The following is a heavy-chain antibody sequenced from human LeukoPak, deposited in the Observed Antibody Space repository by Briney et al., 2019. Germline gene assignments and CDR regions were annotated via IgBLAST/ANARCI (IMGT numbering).Heavy chain of an antibody. CDR2: IYYSGST. J-gene: IGHJ3*02. V-gene: IGHV4-30-4*01. CDR3: ARVAYSSSWYDAFDI. D-gene: IGHD6-13*01. Sequence: SQTLSLTCTVSGGSISSGDYYWSWIRQPPGKGLEWIGYIYYSGSTNYNPSLKSRVTISVDTSKNQFSLKLSSVTAADTAVYYCARVAYSSSWYDAFDIWGQGTMVTVSS. CDR1: GGSISSGDYY.